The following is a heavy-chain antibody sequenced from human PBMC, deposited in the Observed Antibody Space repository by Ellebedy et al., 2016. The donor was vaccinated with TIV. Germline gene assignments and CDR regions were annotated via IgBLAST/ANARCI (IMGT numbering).Heavy chain of an antibody. J-gene: IGHJ6*02. V-gene: IGHV4-34*09. Sequence: MPSETLSLTCAVYGGSFSGYYWSWIRQPPGKGLEWIGEINHSGSTNYNPSLKSRVTISVDTSKNQFSLKLSSVTAADTAVYYCARDPVVVVPAAMRPNSHYYYYGMDVWGQGTTVTVSS. CDR2: INHSGST. D-gene: IGHD2-2*01. CDR3: ARDPVVVVPAAMRPNSHYYYYGMDV. CDR1: GGSFSGYY.